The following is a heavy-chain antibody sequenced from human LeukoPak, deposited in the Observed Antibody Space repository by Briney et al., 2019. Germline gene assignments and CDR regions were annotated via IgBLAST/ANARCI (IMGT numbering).Heavy chain of an antibody. D-gene: IGHD3-22*01. V-gene: IGHV3-21*01. CDR2: ISSSSNYI. Sequence: GGSLRLSCVASGFSFSTCTMNWVRQAPGKGLEWVSSISSSSNYIYSADSMEGRFTISRDNAKNSLYLQMNSLRAEDTAVYYCARGGGTTIVDQFDCWGQGTLVTVSS. CDR1: GFSFSTCT. CDR3: ARGGGTTIVDQFDC. J-gene: IGHJ4*02.